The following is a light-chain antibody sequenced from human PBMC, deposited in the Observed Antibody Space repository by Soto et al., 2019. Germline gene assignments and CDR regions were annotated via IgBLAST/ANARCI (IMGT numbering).Light chain of an antibody. CDR3: QSYDNSLSGWV. CDR2: ANN. Sequence: QSVLTQPPSVSGAPGQRVTIPCTGSTSNIGAGYDVHWYQQVSGTAPKLLIYANNNRPSGVPDRFSGSKSGTSATLAITELQAEDETDYYCQSYDNSLSGWVFGGGTKLTVL. J-gene: IGLJ3*02. V-gene: IGLV1-40*01. CDR1: TSNIGAGYD.